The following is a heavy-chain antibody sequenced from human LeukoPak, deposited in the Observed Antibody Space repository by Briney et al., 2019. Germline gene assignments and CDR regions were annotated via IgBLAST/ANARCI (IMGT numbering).Heavy chain of an antibody. D-gene: IGHD3-9*01. J-gene: IGHJ5*02. CDR1: GRSISSHENC. Sequence: SHTLSLTCTVFGRSISSHENCWSWIRRLPWQGLGWFVYIYDRGSTYYNPSLKRRVTIPVDTTKSQFSLKLSSVTAEDTAVYYCARAHNYDSLTGYYIVPWGQGTLVTVSS. V-gene: IGHV4-31*03. CDR2: IYDRGST. CDR3: ARAHNYDSLTGYYIVP.